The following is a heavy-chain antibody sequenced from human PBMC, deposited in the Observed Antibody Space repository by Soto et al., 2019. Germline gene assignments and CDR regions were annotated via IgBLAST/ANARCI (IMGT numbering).Heavy chain of an antibody. J-gene: IGHJ4*02. CDR2: IIPIFGTA. V-gene: IGHV1-69*13. D-gene: IGHD3-22*01. CDR1: GGTFSSYA. Sequence: SVKVSCKASGGTFSSYAISWVRQAPGQGLEWMGGIIPIFGTAIYAQKFQGRVTITADESTSTAYMELSSLRSEDTAVYYCARVIFYYDSSGYYYDGYFDYWGQGTLVTVSS. CDR3: ARVIFYYDSSGYYYDGYFDY.